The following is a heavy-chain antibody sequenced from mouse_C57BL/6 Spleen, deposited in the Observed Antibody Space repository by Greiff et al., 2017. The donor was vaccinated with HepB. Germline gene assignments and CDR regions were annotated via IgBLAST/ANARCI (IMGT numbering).Heavy chain of an antibody. D-gene: IGHD2-1*01. V-gene: IGHV1-54*01. CDR3: AREGVYYGYWYFDF. Sequence: VQLQQSGAELVRPGTSVKVSCKASGYAFTNYWIEWVKQRPGQGLEWIGVINPGSGGTNYNEKFKGKATLTADKSSSTAYMQLSSLTSEDSAVYFCAREGVYYGYWYFDFWGPGTTVTVSS. J-gene: IGHJ1*01. CDR1: GYAFTNYW. CDR2: INPGSGGT.